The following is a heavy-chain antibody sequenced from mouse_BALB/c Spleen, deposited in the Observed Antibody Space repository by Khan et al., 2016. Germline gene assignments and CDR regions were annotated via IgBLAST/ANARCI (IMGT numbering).Heavy chain of an antibody. CDR2: IDPFNGGT. Sequence: VQLQQPGPELMKPGASVKISCKASGYSFTSYYMHWVKQSHGKSLEWIGYIDPFNGGTSYNQKFKGKATLTVDKSSSTAYMNLSSLTSEDSAVYYCASSTQSFYAMDYWGQGTSVTVSS. J-gene: IGHJ4*01. CDR3: ASSTQSFYAMDY. CDR1: GYSFTSYY. V-gene: IGHV1S135*01. D-gene: IGHD1-1*01.